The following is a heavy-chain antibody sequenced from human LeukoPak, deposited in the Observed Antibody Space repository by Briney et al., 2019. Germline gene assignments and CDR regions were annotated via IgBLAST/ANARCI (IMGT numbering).Heavy chain of an antibody. V-gene: IGHV4-59*01. CDR2: IYYSGST. CDR3: ARGQPYYSLDY. CDR1: GGSISSYY. J-gene: IGHJ4*02. D-gene: IGHD3-10*01. Sequence: SETLSLTCTVSGGSISSYYWSWIRQPPGKGLEWIGYIYYSGSTNYNPSLKSRVTISVDTSKNQFSLKLSSVTAADTAVYYCARGQPYYSLDYWGQGTLVTVSS.